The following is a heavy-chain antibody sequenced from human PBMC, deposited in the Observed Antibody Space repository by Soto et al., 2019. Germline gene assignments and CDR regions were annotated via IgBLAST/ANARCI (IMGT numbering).Heavy chain of an antibody. CDR3: ARVLLGSIRRPEYNWFDP. CDR2: INHSGST. D-gene: IGHD1-26*01. J-gene: IGHJ5*02. V-gene: IGHV4-34*01. Sequence: PSETLSLTCAVYGGSFSGYYWSWIRQPPGKGLEWIGEINHSGSTNYNPSLKSRVTISVDTSKNQFSLKLSSVTAADTAVYYCARVLLGSIRRPEYNWFDPWGQGTPVTVSS. CDR1: GGSFSGYY.